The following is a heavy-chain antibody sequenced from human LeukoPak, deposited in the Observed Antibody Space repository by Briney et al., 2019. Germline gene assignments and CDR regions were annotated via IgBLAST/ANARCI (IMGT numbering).Heavy chain of an antibody. CDR1: VGTLTSYA. D-gene: IGHD6-13*01. CDR3: ARTVYSSSSRFCYYYMDV. Sequence: SVTVSLTASVGTLTSYASRWVRQAPAPGLAWMGGSIPILCTANYVQKFQGRVTITTDESTSTAYMELSRLTSEDRAVYYCARTVYSSSSRFCYYYMDVWGKGTTVTVSS. V-gene: IGHV1-69*05. CDR2: SIPILCTA. J-gene: IGHJ6*03.